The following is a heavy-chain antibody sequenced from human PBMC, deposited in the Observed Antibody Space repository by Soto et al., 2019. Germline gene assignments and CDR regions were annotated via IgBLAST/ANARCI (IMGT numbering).Heavy chain of an antibody. D-gene: IGHD2-21*01. V-gene: IGHV3-15*01. CDR2: IKRETDGGTT. CDR1: GFTFTNAW. Sequence: GGSLRLSCAASGFTFTNAWMSWVRQAPGKGLEWVGRIKRETDGGTTDYAAPVKGRFTISRDDSKNTLYLQMNSLKTEDTAVYYCTKFGPISWGQGTMVTVSS. J-gene: IGHJ3*01. CDR3: TKFGPIS.